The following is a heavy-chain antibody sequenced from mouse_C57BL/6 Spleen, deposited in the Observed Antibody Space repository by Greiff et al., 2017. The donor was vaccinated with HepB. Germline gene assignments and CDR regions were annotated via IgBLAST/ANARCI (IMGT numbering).Heavy chain of an antibody. CDR3: TRWGLGSSWFAY. J-gene: IGHJ3*01. CDR2: IDPETGGT. D-gene: IGHD1-1*01. Sequence: VKLLESGAELVRPGASVTLSCKASGYTFTDYEMHWVKQTPVHGLEWIGAIDPETGGTAYNQKFKGKAILTADKSSSTAYMELRSLTSEDSAVSYCTRWGLGSSWFAYCGQGTLVTVSA. CDR1: GYTFTDYE. V-gene: IGHV1-15*01.